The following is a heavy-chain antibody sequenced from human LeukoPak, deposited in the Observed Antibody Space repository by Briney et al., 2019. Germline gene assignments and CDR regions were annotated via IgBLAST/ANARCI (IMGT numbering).Heavy chain of an antibody. CDR2: TNPSGGST. J-gene: IGHJ4*02. Sequence: ASVKVSCKASGYTFTSYYMHWVRQAPGQGLEWMGITNPSGGSTSCAQKFQGRVTMTRDTSTSTVYMELSSLRSEDTAVYYCARESKVVPAAGYFDYWGQGTLVTVSS. V-gene: IGHV1-46*01. CDR1: GYTFTSYY. CDR3: ARESKVVPAAGYFDY. D-gene: IGHD2-2*01.